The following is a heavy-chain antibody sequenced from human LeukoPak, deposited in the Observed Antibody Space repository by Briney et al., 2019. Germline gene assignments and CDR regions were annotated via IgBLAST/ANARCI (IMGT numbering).Heavy chain of an antibody. V-gene: IGHV3-23*01. Sequence: GGSLRLSCAASGFTFSSYAMSWVRQAPGKGLEWVSAISGSGGSTYYADSVKGRFTVSRDNSKNTLYLQMNSLRAEDTALYYCAKDSAPTRDYYDSSGYYDYWGQGTLVTVSS. CDR3: AKDSAPTRDYYDSSGYYDY. CDR2: ISGSGGST. CDR1: GFTFSSYA. J-gene: IGHJ4*02. D-gene: IGHD3-22*01.